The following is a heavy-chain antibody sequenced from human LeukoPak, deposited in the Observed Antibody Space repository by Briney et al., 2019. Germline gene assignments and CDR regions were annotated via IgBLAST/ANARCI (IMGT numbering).Heavy chain of an antibody. CDR3: ARATYDYVWGCPDAFDT. J-gene: IGHJ3*02. Sequence: GGPLSLSCGASGFIFCRWDVQGLPDAPGKAVEGGSYISSSGSTICYAGSPKGRFTNSRDNVKNSLYLQMNSLRAADTALYYCARATYDYVWGCPDAFDTWGQGTMVTVSS. CDR1: GFIFCRW. CDR2: ISSSGSTI. D-gene: IGHD3-16*01. V-gene: IGHV3-48*03.